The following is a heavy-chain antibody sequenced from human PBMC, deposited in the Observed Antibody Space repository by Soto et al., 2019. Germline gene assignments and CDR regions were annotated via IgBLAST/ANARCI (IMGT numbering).Heavy chain of an antibody. CDR2: VHHRWGT. Sequence: QVQLQESGPGLVKPSETMSLSCTVSGGSISSYYWSWFRQSPGKRMEWIGYVHHRWGTSYNPSLHTPVAISLATSKIKFSTKVASVTATGTAVYACAREGFWPLRGLVEVWGQGTTVTVS. D-gene: IGHD5-12*01. J-gene: IGHJ6*02. CDR1: GGSISSYY. CDR3: AREGFWPLRGLVEV. V-gene: IGHV4-4*08.